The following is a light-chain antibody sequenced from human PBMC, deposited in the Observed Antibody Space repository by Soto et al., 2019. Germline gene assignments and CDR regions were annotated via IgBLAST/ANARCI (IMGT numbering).Light chain of an antibody. Sequence: EIVLTQSPGTLSLSPGERATLSCRASQSISSNYLAWYQHKPGQAPRLLIYDASSKATGTPDRFSGSGSGTDFTLTISDVQPEDFALYYCHQRQSWPRTFGQGTKVDIK. J-gene: IGKJ1*01. V-gene: IGKV3D-20*02. CDR3: HQRQSWPRT. CDR2: DAS. CDR1: QSISSNY.